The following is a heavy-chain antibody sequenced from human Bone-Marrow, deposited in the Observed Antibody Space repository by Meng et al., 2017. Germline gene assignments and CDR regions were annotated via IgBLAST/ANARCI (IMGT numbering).Heavy chain of an antibody. Sequence: SETLSLTCTVSGGSISSYYWSWIRQPPGKGLEWIGYIYYSGGTNYNPSLKSRVTISVDTSKNQFSLKLSSVTAADTAVYYCARVRAWMFDYWGQGTLVTVSS. CDR3: ARVRAWMFDY. CDR1: GGSISSYY. CDR2: IYYSGGT. V-gene: IGHV4-59*01. D-gene: IGHD5-12*01. J-gene: IGHJ4*02.